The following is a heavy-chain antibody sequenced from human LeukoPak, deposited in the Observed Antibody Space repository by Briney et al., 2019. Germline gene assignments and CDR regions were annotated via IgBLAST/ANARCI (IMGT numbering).Heavy chain of an antibody. V-gene: IGHV1-69*01. CDR1: GGTFSSYA. Sequence: GSSVQVSCKASGGTFSSYAISWVRQAPGQGLEWMGGIIPIFGTANYAQKFQGRVTITADESTSTAYMELSSLRSEDTAVYYCARDQNRSFRGGDCFIYWGQGTLVTISS. CDR2: IIPIFGTA. CDR3: ARDQNRSFRGGDCFIY. J-gene: IGHJ4*02. D-gene: IGHD2-21*02.